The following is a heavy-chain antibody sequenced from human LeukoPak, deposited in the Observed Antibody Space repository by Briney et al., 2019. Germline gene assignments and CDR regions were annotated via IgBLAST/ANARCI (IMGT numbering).Heavy chain of an antibody. CDR2: ISWNSGSI. Sequence: PGRSLRLSCAASGFTFDDYAMHWVRQAPGKGLEWVSGISWNSGSIGYADSVKGRFTISRDNAKNSLYLQMNSLRAEDTALYYCAKDIPPVGWGQGTLVTVSS. D-gene: IGHD3-10*01. CDR1: GFTFDDYA. CDR3: AKDIPPVG. J-gene: IGHJ4*02. V-gene: IGHV3-9*01.